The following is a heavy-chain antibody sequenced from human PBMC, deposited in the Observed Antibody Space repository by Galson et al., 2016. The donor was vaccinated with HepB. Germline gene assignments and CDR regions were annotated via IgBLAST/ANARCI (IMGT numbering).Heavy chain of an antibody. Sequence: SLRLSCAASGLSFSPYAVSWVRQAPGKGLEWVSAINGTGTITKYADSVKGRFTISRDNSKNTMYLQVNSLRAEDTAVYYCARGGNADSPWGQGTLVTVSS. V-gene: IGHV3-23*01. CDR3: ARGGNADSP. CDR1: GLSFSPYA. J-gene: IGHJ5*02. D-gene: IGHD4-17*01. CDR2: INGTGTIT.